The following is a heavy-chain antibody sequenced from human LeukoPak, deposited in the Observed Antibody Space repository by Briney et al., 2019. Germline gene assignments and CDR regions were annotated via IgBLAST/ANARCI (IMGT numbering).Heavy chain of an antibody. CDR1: GFTLGSQD. CDR2: LRNDGRNK. CDR3: AKSRRDYSFWSGYY. J-gene: IGHJ4*02. D-gene: IGHD3-3*01. Sequence: PGGSLRLSCAASGFTLGSQDMNWVRQAPGKGLEWVALLRNDGRNKYYAGSVEGRFTISRDNSKNTLYLQMNRLTAEDTAVYYCAKSRRDYSFWSGYYWGQGTLVTVSS. V-gene: IGHV3-30*02.